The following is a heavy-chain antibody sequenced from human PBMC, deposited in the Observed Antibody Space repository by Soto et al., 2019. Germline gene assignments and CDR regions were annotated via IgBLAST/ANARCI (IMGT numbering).Heavy chain of an antibody. D-gene: IGHD2-15*01. CDR2: INPKSGDT. V-gene: IGHV1-2*02. J-gene: IGHJ4*02. CDR3: ARTSHCNGGTCLYYFDS. Sequence: SVKVSCKASGYTFTGFHMHWVRQAPGQGLEWMGWINPKSGDTNYAQKFQGRVTMTRDTSISTAYMELSRLRSDDTAVYHCARTSHCNGGTCLYYFDSWGQGTLVTVSS. CDR1: GYTFTGFH.